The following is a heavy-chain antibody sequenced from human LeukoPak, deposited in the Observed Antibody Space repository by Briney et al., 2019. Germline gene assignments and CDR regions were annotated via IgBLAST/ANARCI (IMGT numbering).Heavy chain of an antibody. D-gene: IGHD5-18*01. Sequence: SETLSLTCTVSGGSISSYYWSWIRQPSGKGLEWIGYIYYSGSTNYNPSLKSRVTISVDTSKNQFSLKLSSVTAADTAVYYCARDYYSYGYFDYWGQGTLVTVSS. CDR1: GGSISSYY. V-gene: IGHV4-59*12. CDR2: IYYSGST. J-gene: IGHJ4*02. CDR3: ARDYYSYGYFDY.